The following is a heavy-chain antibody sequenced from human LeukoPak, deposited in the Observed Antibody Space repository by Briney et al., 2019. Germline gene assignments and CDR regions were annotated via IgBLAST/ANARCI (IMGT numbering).Heavy chain of an antibody. J-gene: IGHJ4*02. CDR2: ISYDGSNK. CDR1: GFTFSSYG. D-gene: IGHD4-17*01. CDR3: AKDRPRVPTAPWNYFDY. V-gene: IGHV3-30*18. Sequence: PGGSLRLSCVVSGFTFSSYGMHWVRQAPGEGLEWVAVISYDGSNKNYADSVKGRFTISRGNSENTLYLQMNSLRTEDTAVYYCAKDRPRVPTAPWNYFDYWGQGTLVTVSS.